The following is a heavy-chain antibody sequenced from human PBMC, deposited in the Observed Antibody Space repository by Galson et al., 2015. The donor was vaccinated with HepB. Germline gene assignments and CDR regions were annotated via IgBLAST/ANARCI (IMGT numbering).Heavy chain of an antibody. V-gene: IGHV3-30-3*01. J-gene: IGHJ4*02. CDR2: ISYDGSNK. CDR3: ARPYLSGYSSSWYARPFDY. CDR1: GFTFSSYA. Sequence: SLRLSCAASGFTFSSYAMHWVRQAPGKGLEWVAVISYDGSNKYYADSVKGRFTISRDNSKNTLYLQMNSLRAEDTAVYYCARPYLSGYSSSWYARPFDYWGQGTLVTVSS. D-gene: IGHD6-13*01.